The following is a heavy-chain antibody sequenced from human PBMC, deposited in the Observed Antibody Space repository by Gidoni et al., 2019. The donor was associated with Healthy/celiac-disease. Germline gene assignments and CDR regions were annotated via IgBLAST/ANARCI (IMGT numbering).Heavy chain of an antibody. J-gene: IGHJ4*02. V-gene: IGHV1-69*01. CDR3: ARAQRGYSYGPNSPFFDY. CDR2: SIPIFGTA. Sequence: QVQLVQSGAEVKKPGSSVKVSCKASGGTISSYAISWVRQAPGQGLEWMGGSIPIFGTANYAQKFQGRVTITADESTSTAYMELSSLRSEDTAVYYCARAQRGYSYGPNSPFFDYWGQGTLVTVSS. CDR1: GGTISSYA. D-gene: IGHD5-18*01.